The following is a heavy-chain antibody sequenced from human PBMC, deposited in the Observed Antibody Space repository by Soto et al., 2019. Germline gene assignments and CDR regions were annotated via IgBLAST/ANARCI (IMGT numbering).Heavy chain of an antibody. J-gene: IGHJ6*02. D-gene: IGHD4-17*01. Sequence: PGGSLRLSCAASGFTFSSYSMNWVRQAPGKGLEWVSSISSSSSYIYYADSVKGRFTISRDNAKNSLYLQMNSLRAEDTAVYYCARRGTTAYNYYYYGMDVWGQGTTVTVSS. CDR2: ISSSSSYI. CDR3: ARRGTTAYNYYYYGMDV. V-gene: IGHV3-21*01. CDR1: GFTFSSYS.